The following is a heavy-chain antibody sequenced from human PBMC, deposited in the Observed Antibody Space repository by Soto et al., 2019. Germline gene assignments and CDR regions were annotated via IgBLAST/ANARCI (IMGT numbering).Heavy chain of an antibody. J-gene: IGHJ5*02. D-gene: IGHD1-1*01. CDR3: ARDLTISSTDGPLDP. CDR2: IHYTGST. CDR1: GGSMSRYY. Sequence: PSETLSLTCTVSGGSMSRYYWTRIRRPPGKGLEWIGNIHYTGSTNYNPSLKSRVTILLGTSTSQFSLKVSSVTAADTAVYYCARDLTISSTDGPLDPWGHGTLVTVSS. V-gene: IGHV4-59*01.